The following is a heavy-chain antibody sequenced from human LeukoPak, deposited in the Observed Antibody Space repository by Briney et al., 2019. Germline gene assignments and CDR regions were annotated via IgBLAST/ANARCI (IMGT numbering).Heavy chain of an antibody. Sequence: ASVKVSCKASGYTFTGYYMHWVRQAPGQGLEWMGWINPNSGGTNYAQKFQGRVTMTRDTSISTAYMELSRLTSDDTAVYYCAKDGPGVDYGDYDEGDDYYYYYMDVWGKGTTVTVSS. CDR1: GYTFTGYY. CDR2: INPNSGGT. CDR3: AKDGPGVDYGDYDEGDDYYYYYMDV. V-gene: IGHV1-2*02. D-gene: IGHD4-17*01. J-gene: IGHJ6*03.